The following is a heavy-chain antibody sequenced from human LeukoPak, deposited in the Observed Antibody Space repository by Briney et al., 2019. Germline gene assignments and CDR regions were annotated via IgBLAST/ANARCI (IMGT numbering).Heavy chain of an antibody. V-gene: IGHV1-69*13. J-gene: IGHJ4*02. CDR1: GGTFSSYA. CDR3: AGIIVATIGEYFDY. CDR2: IIPIFGTA. Sequence: ASVKVSCKASGGTFSSYAISWVRQAPGQGLEWMGGIIPIFGTANYAQKFQGRVTITADESTSTAYMELSSLRSEDTAVYYCAGIIVATIGEYFDYWGQGTLVTVSS. D-gene: IGHD5-12*01.